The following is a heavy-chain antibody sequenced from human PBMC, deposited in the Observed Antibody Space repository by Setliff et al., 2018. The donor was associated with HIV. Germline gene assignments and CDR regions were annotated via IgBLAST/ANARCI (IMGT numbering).Heavy chain of an antibody. V-gene: IGHV3-30*02. CDR1: GFTFSTYG. Sequence: GGSLRLSCAASGFTFSTYGMQWVRQAPGKGLEWVAFIRYDGSNQYYADSVKGRFTISRDNSKNTVDLQMNSLRLEDTGVYYCAKDGDFRNSDYDAFDFWGQGTMVTVSS. CDR2: IRYDGSNQ. D-gene: IGHD7-27*01. CDR3: AKDGDFRNSDYDAFDF. J-gene: IGHJ3*01.